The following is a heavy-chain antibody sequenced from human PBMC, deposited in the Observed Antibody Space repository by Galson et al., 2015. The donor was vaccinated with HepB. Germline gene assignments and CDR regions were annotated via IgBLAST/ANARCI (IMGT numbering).Heavy chain of an antibody. CDR2: ITGGGST. CDR3: AKESHYSGWE. V-gene: IGHV3-53*01. D-gene: IGHD4-23*01. CDR1: GFTVSSQY. Sequence: SLRLSCAASGFTVSSQYMSWVRQAPGKGLECVSFITGGGSTYYADSVKGRFTMSRDNSNNTLYLQMNTLRLEDTAVYYCAKESHYSGWEWGQGTLVTVSS. J-gene: IGHJ4*02.